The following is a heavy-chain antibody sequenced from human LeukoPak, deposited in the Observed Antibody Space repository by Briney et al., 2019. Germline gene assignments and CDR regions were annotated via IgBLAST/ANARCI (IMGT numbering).Heavy chain of an antibody. J-gene: IGHJ5*02. CDR1: GYSFTSGHY. V-gene: IGHV4-38-2*01. CDR3: SRGSGWYNWFDP. D-gene: IGHD6-19*01. CDR2: IYHTGSA. Sequence: SETLSLTCSVSGYSFTSGHYWGWIRQPPGKGLEWIANIYHTGSAHYNPSLKSRVTISVDTSKNQFSLKLSSVTDADTAVYYCSRGSGWYNWFDPWGQGTLVTVSS.